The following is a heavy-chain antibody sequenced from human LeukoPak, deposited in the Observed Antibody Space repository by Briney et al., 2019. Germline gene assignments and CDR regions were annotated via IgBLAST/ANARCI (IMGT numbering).Heavy chain of an antibody. J-gene: IGHJ5*02. CDR3: ARQWLVSHWFDP. Sequence: SETLSLTCTVSGGSISRYYWSWIRQPPGKGLEWIGSIYYSGSPYYNPSLKSRVTISVDTSKNQFSLKLSSVTAADTAVYYCARQWLVSHWFDPWGQGTLVTVSS. CDR2: IYYSGSP. CDR1: GGSISRYY. V-gene: IGHV4-59*05. D-gene: IGHD6-19*01.